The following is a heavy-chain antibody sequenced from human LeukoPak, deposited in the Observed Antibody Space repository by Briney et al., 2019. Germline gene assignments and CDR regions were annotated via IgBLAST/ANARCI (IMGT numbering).Heavy chain of an antibody. J-gene: IGHJ4*02. CDR1: GGSISSNNW. V-gene: IGHV4-4*02. CDR2: IYHDGST. Sequence: SETLSLTCAVSGGSISSNNWWIWVRQSPEKGLEWIGEIYHDGSTNYNPSLKSRVTISMDKSKNQLSLKLSSVTAADTAVYYCARGTSPVAGTFSFDYWGQGTLVTVSS. D-gene: IGHD6-19*01. CDR3: ARGTSPVAGTFSFDY.